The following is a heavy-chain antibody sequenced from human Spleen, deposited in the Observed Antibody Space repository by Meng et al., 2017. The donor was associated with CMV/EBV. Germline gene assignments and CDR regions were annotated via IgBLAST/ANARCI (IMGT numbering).Heavy chain of an antibody. Sequence: SETLSLTCAVYGGSFSGFYWSWIRQPPGKGLEWIGAISHSGSTNYKPSLKSRVTISVDTSKNQFSLKLSSVTAADTAVYYCARDGSLLGKVNSLYGMDVWGQGTTVTVSS. CDR2: ISHSGST. CDR1: GGSFSGFY. V-gene: IGHV4-34*01. CDR3: ARDGSLLGKVNSLYGMDV. D-gene: IGHD4-23*01. J-gene: IGHJ6*02.